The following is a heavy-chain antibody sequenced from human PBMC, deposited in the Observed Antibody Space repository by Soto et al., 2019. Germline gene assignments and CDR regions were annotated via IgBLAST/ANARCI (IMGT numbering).Heavy chain of an antibody. V-gene: IGHV1-24*01. CDR1: GYTFTSYG. Sequence: ASVKVSCKASGYTFTSYGISWVRQAPGQGLEWMGGFDPEDGETIYAQKFQGRVTMTEDTSTDTAYMELSSLRSEDTAVYYCATSDFWSGYLWFDPWGQGTLVTVSS. D-gene: IGHD3-3*01. CDR2: FDPEDGET. J-gene: IGHJ5*02. CDR3: ATSDFWSGYLWFDP.